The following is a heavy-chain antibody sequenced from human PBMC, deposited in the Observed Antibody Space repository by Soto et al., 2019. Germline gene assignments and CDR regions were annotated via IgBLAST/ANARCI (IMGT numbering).Heavy chain of an antibody. CDR3: ARDLTKGLDV. V-gene: IGHV1-18*01. D-gene: IGHD4-4*01. J-gene: IGHJ6*02. Sequence: QVHLVQSGAEVKKPGASVKVSCKASGYTFTSCGISWVRQAPGQGLEWMGLINTYNGYTNYPQNFQGRVTMTTDTSAGTVYMELRSLTSDHTAVYYCARDLTKGLDVWGQGTTVTVSS. CDR2: INTYNGYT. CDR1: GYTFTSCG.